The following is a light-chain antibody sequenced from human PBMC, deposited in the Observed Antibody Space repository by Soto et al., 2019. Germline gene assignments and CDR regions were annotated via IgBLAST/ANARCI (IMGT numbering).Light chain of an antibody. J-gene: IGKJ5*01. CDR3: QQRSNLIT. V-gene: IGKV3-11*01. CDR2: DAS. Sequence: EIVLTQSPASLSLSPGERATLSCRASQSVSSYLAWYQQKPGQAPRLLIYDASNRATGIPARFSGSGSGTDFPLTISSLEPEEFAVYYCQQRSNLITFGQGTRLEIK. CDR1: QSVSSY.